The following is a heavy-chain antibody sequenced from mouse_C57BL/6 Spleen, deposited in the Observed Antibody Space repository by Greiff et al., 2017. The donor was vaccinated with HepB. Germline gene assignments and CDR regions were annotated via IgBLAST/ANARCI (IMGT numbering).Heavy chain of an antibody. J-gene: IGHJ2*01. CDR1: GYTFTSYW. D-gene: IGHD1-1*01. CDR2: INPSNGGT. Sequence: QVQLQQPGTELVKPGASVKLSCKASGYTFTSYWMHWVKQRPGQGLEWIGNINPSNGGTNYNEKFKSKATLTVAKSSSTAYMQLSSLTSEDSAVYYCARSHLLLRYPTYFDYWGQGTTLTVSS. V-gene: IGHV1-53*01. CDR3: ARSHLLLRYPTYFDY.